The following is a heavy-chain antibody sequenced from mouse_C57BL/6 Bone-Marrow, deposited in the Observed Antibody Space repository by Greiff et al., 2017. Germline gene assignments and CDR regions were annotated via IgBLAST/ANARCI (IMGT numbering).Heavy chain of an antibody. CDR2: IHPNSGST. D-gene: IGHD2-3*01. CDR3: ARIYDGYYDWYFDV. CDR1: GYTFTSYW. J-gene: IGHJ1*03. V-gene: IGHV1-64*01. Sequence: QVQLQQPGAELVKPGASVKLSCKASGYTFTSYWMHWVKQRPGQGLEWIGMIHPNSGSTNYNEKFKSKATLTVDKSSSTAYMQLSSLTSEDSAVYYCARIYDGYYDWYFDVWGTGTTVTVSS.